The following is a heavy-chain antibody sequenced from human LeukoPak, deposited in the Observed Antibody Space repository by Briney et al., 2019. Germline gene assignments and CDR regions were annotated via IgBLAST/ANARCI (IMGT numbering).Heavy chain of an antibody. D-gene: IGHD1-26*01. V-gene: IGHV1-3*01. CDR2: INAGNGNT. CDR3: ASVRVVGATGAFDI. J-gene: IGHJ3*02. CDR1: GYTFTSFA. Sequence: ASVKVSCKASGYTFTSFAMHWVRQAPGQRLEWMGWINAGNGNTKYSQKFQGRVTITRDTSASTAYMELSSLRSEDTAVYYCASVRVVGATGAFDIWGQGTMVTVSS.